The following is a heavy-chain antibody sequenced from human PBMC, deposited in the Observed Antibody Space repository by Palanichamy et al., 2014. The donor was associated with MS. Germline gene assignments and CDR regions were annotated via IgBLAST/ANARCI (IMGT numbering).Heavy chain of an antibody. Sequence: QVQLVESGGGVVQPGRSLRLSCAASGFTLSSYGMHWVRQAPGKGLEWVAGILYDGSSKDYEDSVEGRFTISRDNSEKTLYLQMNSLRPEDTAVYYCARVTSGRDGFTLWDALDIWGQGTLVTVS. J-gene: IGHJ3*02. V-gene: IGHV3-30*03. CDR1: GFTLSSYG. CDR3: ARVTSGRDGFTLWDALDI. D-gene: IGHD5-24*01. CDR2: ILYDGSSK.